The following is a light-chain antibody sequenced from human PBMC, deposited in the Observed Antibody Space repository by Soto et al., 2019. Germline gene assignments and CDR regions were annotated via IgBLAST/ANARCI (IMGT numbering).Light chain of an antibody. J-gene: IGLJ1*01. Sequence: QSALTQPRSVSGSPGQSVTISCTGTSSDVGGYTYVSWYQQHPGKAPKLVIYDVNERPSGVPDRFSGSKSGNTASLTISGLQSEDEADYYCCSYADSNTYVFGTGTKLTLL. CDR2: DVN. CDR3: CSYADSNTYV. V-gene: IGLV2-11*01. CDR1: SSDVGGYTY.